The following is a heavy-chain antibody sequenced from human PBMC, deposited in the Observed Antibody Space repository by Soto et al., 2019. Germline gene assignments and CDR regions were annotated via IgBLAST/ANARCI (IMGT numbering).Heavy chain of an antibody. Sequence: QVQLVESGGGLVKPGGSLRLSCAASGFTFSDYYMSWVRQAPGKGLEYISCISSSSGSTNYADSVKGRFTISRDNAKNSLYLQMSSLRAEDTAVYYCARDRGGYDRLYYYHGMDVWGQGTTVTVSS. CDR2: ISSSSGST. CDR1: GFTFSDYY. CDR3: ARDRGGYDRLYYYHGMDV. J-gene: IGHJ6*02. D-gene: IGHD5-12*01. V-gene: IGHV3-11*06.